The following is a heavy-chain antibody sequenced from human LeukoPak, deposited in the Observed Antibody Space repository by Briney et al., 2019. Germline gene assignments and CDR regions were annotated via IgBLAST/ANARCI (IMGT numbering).Heavy chain of an antibody. Sequence: GGSLRLSCAASGFTFSSYWMHWVRQAPGKGLVWVSRINTDGSSTSYADSVKGRFTISRDNSKNSLYLQMNSLRAEDTAVYYCARDSYSSGWHDYWGQGALVTVSS. CDR1: GFTFSSYW. V-gene: IGHV3-74*01. J-gene: IGHJ4*02. CDR3: ARDSYSSGWHDY. CDR2: INTDGSST. D-gene: IGHD6-19*01.